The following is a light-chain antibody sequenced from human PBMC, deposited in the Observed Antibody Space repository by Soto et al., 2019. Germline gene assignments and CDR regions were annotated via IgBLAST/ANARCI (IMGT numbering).Light chain of an antibody. J-gene: IGKJ1*01. CDR2: AAS. Sequence: DIQMTQSPSSLSASVGDRVTITCGASQSISSYLIWYQQKPGKTPKLLIYAASSLQSGVPSRFSGSGSGTDFTLTISSLQPEDFATYYCQQSYSTPQTFGQGTKVDIK. CDR3: QQSYSTPQT. V-gene: IGKV1-39*01. CDR1: QSISSY.